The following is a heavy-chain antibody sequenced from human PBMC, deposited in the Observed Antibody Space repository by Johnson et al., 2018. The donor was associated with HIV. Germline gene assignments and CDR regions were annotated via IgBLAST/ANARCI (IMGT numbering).Heavy chain of an antibody. CDR1: GFTFSSYY. CDR3: ARDLSEGELGHAFDI. J-gene: IGHJ3*02. CDR2: IYSGGST. D-gene: IGHD1-26*01. V-gene: IGHV3-66*01. Sequence: VQLLESGGGLVQPGGSLRLSCAASGFTFSSYYMSWVRQAPGKGLEWVSVIYSGGSTYYADSVKGRFTISRDNSKNTLYLQMNSLRAEDTAVYYCARDLSEGELGHAFDIWGQGTTVTVSS.